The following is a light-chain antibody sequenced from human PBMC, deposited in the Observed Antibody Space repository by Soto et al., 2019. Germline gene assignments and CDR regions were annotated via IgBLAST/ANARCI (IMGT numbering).Light chain of an antibody. CDR3: QKYNSAPRT. CDR2: AAS. V-gene: IGKV1-27*01. Sequence: DIQMTQSPSSLSASVGDRDTITCRASQGISNYLAWYQQKQGKVPKLLIYAASTLQSGVPSRFSGSGSGTDFTLTISRLQPEDVAAYYCQKYNSAPRTFGQGTKLEIK. J-gene: IGKJ2*02. CDR1: QGISNY.